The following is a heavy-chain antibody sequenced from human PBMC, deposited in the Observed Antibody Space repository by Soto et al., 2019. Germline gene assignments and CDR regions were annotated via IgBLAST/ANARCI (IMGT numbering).Heavy chain of an antibody. CDR3: AGSLWFGGLWYGMDV. CDR1: GCSISSYY. CDR2: IYYSGST. D-gene: IGHD3-10*01. V-gene: IGHV4-59*08. Sequence: PSETLSLTCTVSGCSISSYYWSWIRQPPGKGLEWIGYIYYSGSTNYNPSLKSRVTISVDTSKNHFSLKLSSVTAADTAVYYCAGSLWFGGLWYGMDVWGQGTTVTVSS. J-gene: IGHJ6*02.